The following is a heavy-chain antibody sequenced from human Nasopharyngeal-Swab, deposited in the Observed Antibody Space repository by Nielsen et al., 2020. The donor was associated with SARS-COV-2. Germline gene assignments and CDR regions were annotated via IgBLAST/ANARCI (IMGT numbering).Heavy chain of an antibody. CDR3: ARGVRIAAAGGYYYYGMDV. V-gene: IGHV1-69*13. CDR1: GGTFSSYA. Sequence: SVKVSCKASGGTFSSYAISWVRQAPGQGLEWMGGIIPIFGTANYAQKFQGRVTITADESTSTAYMELSSLRSDDTAVYYCARGVRIAAAGGYYYYGMDVWGQGTTVTVSS. J-gene: IGHJ6*02. D-gene: IGHD6-13*01. CDR2: IIPIFGTA.